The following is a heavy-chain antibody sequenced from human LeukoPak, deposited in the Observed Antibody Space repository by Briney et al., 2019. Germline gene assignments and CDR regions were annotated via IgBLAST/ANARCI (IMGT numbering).Heavy chain of an antibody. D-gene: IGHD4-17*01. Sequence: PSETLSLTCNVSGVSISSSSYYWGWIRQPPGKGLEWIGYIYYSGSTNYNPSLKSRVTISVDTSMNQFSLKLNSVTAADTAVYYCARVGTVTTGYYYYYMDVWGKGTTVTVSS. CDR1: GVSISSSSYY. CDR3: ARVGTVTTGYYYYYMDV. CDR2: IYYSGST. V-gene: IGHV4-61*05. J-gene: IGHJ6*03.